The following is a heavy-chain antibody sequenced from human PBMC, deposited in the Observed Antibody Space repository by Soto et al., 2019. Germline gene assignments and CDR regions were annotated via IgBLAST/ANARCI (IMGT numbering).Heavy chain of an antibody. CDR2: MNPNSGNT. Sequence: GASVKVSCKASGYTFTSYDINWVRQATGQGLEWMGWMNPNSGNTGYAQKFQGRVTMTRNTSISTAYLQWSSLKASDTAMYYCASFTPRRYAFDIWGQGTMVTVSS. CDR1: GYTFTSYD. CDR3: ASFTPRRYAFDI. J-gene: IGHJ3*02. V-gene: IGHV1-8*01.